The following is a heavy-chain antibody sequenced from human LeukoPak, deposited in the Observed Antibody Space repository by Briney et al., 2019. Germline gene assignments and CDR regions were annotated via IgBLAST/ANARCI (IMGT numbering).Heavy chain of an antibody. V-gene: IGHV1-18*01. CDR3: ARDHHIVVVPAASSGGWFDP. Sequence: ASVKVSCKASGYTFTSYGISWVRQAPGQGLEWMGGISAYNGNTNYAQKLQGRVTMTTDTSTSTAYMELRSLRSDDTAVYYCARDHHIVVVPAASSGGWFDPWGQGTLVTVSS. CDR1: GYTFTSYG. J-gene: IGHJ5*02. CDR2: ISAYNGNT. D-gene: IGHD2-2*01.